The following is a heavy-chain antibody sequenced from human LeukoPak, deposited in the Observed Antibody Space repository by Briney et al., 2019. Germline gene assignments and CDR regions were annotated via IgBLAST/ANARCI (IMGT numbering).Heavy chain of an antibody. CDR3: AVTIYASSSPYFDY. CDR1: GFTVSSNY. J-gene: IGHJ4*02. V-gene: IGHV3-66*01. Sequence: SGGSLRLSCAASGFTVSSNYMSWVRQAPGKGLEWVSVIYSGGSTYYADSVKGRFTISRDNSKNTLYLQMNSLRAEDTAVYYCAVTIYASSSPYFDYWGQGTLVTVSS. D-gene: IGHD6-13*01. CDR2: IYSGGST.